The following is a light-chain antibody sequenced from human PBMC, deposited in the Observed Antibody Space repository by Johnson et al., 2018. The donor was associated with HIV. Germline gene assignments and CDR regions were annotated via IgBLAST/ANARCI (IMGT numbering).Light chain of an antibody. CDR1: SSNIGNNY. J-gene: IGLJ1*01. Sequence: QSVLTQPPSVSAAPGQKVTISCSGSSSNIGNNYVSWYQQFPGTAPKLLIYDNNKRPSGIPDRFSGSNSGTSATLGITGLQTGDEADYYCGTWDSSLSSYVFGTGTKVTVL. CDR2: DNN. V-gene: IGLV1-51*01. CDR3: GTWDSSLSSYV.